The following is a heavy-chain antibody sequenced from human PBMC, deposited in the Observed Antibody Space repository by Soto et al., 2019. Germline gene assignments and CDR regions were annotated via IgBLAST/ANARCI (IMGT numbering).Heavy chain of an antibody. Sequence: SVKVSCKASGGTFSSYAISWVRQAPGQGLEWMGGIIPIFGTANYAQKFQGRVTITADESTSTAYMEPSSLRSEDTAVYYCARAIRAYYYDSSGYLGLFQHWGQGTLVTVSS. D-gene: IGHD3-22*01. J-gene: IGHJ1*01. CDR1: GGTFSSYA. CDR3: ARAIRAYYYDSSGYLGLFQH. CDR2: IIPIFGTA. V-gene: IGHV1-69*13.